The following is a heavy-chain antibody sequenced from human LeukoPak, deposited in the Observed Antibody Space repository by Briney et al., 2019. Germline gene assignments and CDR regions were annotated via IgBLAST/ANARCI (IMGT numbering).Heavy chain of an antibody. V-gene: IGHV1-69*04. J-gene: IGHJ5*02. CDR1: GGTFSSYA. CDR3: APGGGGGYDSSSWFDP. D-gene: IGHD5-12*01. CDR2: IIPILGIA. Sequence: ASVKVSCKASGGTFSSYAISWVRQAPGQGLEWMGRIIPILGIANYAQKFQGRVTITADKSTSTAYMELSSLRSEDTAVDYCAPGGGGGYDSSSWFDPWGQGTLVTVSS.